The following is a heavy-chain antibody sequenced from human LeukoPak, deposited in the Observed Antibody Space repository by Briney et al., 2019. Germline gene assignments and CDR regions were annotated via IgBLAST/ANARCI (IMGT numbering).Heavy chain of an antibody. CDR1: GFTFGTYS. CDR3: ARVAFGLYVMDV. CDR2: ISSDSAYI. V-gene: IGHV3-21*01. J-gene: IGHJ6*02. D-gene: IGHD3/OR15-3a*01. Sequence: GGSLRLSCAASGFTFGTYSMNWVRQAPGKGLEWVSSISSDSAYIYYADSLKGRFSISRDNAKTSLYLQMSSLRAEDTAVYYCARVAFGLYVMDVWGQGTTVTVSS.